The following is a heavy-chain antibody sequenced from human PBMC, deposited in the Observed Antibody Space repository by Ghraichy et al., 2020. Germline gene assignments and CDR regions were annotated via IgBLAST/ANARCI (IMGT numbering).Heavy chain of an antibody. Sequence: LSLTCAASGFTFSSYGMHWVRQAPGKGLEWVAVIWYDGSNKYYADSVKGRFTISRDNSKNTLYLQMNSLRAEDTAVYYCARDRGNAVAATWNYYYYGMDVWGQGTTVTVSS. CDR2: IWYDGSNK. CDR1: GFTFSSYG. J-gene: IGHJ6*02. CDR3: ARDRGNAVAATWNYYYYGMDV. D-gene: IGHD2-15*01. V-gene: IGHV3-33*01.